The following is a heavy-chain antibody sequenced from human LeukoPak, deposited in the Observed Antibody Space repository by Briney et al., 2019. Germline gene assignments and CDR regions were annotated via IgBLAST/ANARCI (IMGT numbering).Heavy chain of an antibody. Sequence: SETLSLTCTVSGGSISSGSYYRSRIRQPAGKGLEWIGRIYTSGSTNYNPSLKSRVTISVDTSKNQFSLKLSSVTAADTAVYYCARSLSRYDFWSGYRTGMDVWGQGTTVTVSS. CDR2: IYTSGST. CDR1: GGSISSGSYY. D-gene: IGHD3-3*01. CDR3: ARSLSRYDFWSGYRTGMDV. J-gene: IGHJ6*02. V-gene: IGHV4-61*02.